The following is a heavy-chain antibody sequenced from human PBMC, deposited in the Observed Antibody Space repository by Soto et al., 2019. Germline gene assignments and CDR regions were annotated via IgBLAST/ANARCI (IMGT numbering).Heavy chain of an antibody. CDR1: GGTFSSYT. D-gene: IGHD6-6*01. CDR3: ARGIAARLSKDYSDYIGAELDP. Sequence: ASVKVSCKASGGTFSSYTISWVRQAPGQGLEWMGRIIPILGIANYAQKFQGRVTITADKSTSTAYMELSSLRSEDTAVYYCARGIAARLSKDYSDYIGAELDPWGQGTLVTVSS. V-gene: IGHV1-69*02. CDR2: IIPILGIA. J-gene: IGHJ5*02.